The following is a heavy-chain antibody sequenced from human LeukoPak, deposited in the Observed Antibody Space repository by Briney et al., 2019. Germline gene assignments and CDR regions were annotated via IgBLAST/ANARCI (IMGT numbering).Heavy chain of an antibody. CDR2: INNDGSST. V-gene: IGHV3-74*01. CDR3: VRERNNFWSGHHSIFDS. D-gene: IGHD3-3*01. Sequence: GGSLRLSCAASGFIFSDHWMHWVRQAPGKGLVWLSHINNDGSSTIYADSVKGRFTFSRDNAENALCLEMSSLRVEDTAVYYCVRERNNFWSGHHSIFDSWGQGTLVTVSS. CDR1: GFIFSDHW. J-gene: IGHJ4*02.